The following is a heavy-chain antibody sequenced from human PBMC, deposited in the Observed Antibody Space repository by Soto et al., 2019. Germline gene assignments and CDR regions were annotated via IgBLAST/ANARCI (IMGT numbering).Heavy chain of an antibody. D-gene: IGHD3-3*01. CDR1: GFTFSSYG. CDR3: ARDTVLSLPQSGYYDYYYYGMDV. Sequence: PGGSLRLSCAASGFTFSSYGMHWVRQAPGKGLEWVAVIWYDGSNKYYADSVKGRFTISRDNSKNTLYLQMNSLRAEDTAVYYCARDTVLSLPQSGYYDYYYYGMDVWGQGTTVTVSS. V-gene: IGHV3-33*01. J-gene: IGHJ6*02. CDR2: IWYDGSNK.